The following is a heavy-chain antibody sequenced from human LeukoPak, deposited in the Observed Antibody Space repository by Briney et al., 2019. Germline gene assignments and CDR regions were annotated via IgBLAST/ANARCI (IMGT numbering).Heavy chain of an antibody. CDR1: GFTVSSNY. J-gene: IGHJ4*02. CDR3: AREGRYSGSYSDRDY. D-gene: IGHD1-26*01. V-gene: IGHV3-66*01. Sequence: QSWGSLRLSCAASGFTVSSNYMSWVRQAPGKGLEWVSVIYSGGSTYYADSVKGRFTISRDNSKNTLYLQMNSLRAEDTAVYYRAREGRYSGSYSDRDYWGQGTLVTVSS. CDR2: IYSGGST.